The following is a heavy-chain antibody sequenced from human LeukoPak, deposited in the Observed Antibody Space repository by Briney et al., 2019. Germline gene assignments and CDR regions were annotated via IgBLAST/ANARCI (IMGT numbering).Heavy chain of an antibody. D-gene: IGHD1-14*01. CDR3: AREPVWAEYYFDY. Sequence: PGGSLRLSCAASGFTFSSYSMNWVRQAPGKGLEWISSISSSSSYIYYADSVKGRFNISRDNAKNSLYLQMNSLRAEDTAVYYCAREPVWAEYYFDYWGQGTLVTVSS. V-gene: IGHV3-21*01. CDR1: GFTFSSYS. CDR2: ISSSSSYI. J-gene: IGHJ4*02.